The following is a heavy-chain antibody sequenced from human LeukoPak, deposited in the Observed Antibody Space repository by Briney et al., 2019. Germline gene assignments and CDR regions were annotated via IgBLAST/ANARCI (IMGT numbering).Heavy chain of an antibody. J-gene: IGHJ4*02. V-gene: IGHV1-18*01. CDR2: ISAYNGIT. CDR1: GYTFTSYG. CDR3: ARVGRYGDNGPLLVFDY. D-gene: IGHD4-17*01. Sequence: ASVKVSCKASGYTFTSYGISWVRQAPGQGLEWMGWISAYNGITNYAQKLQGRVTMTTDTSTSTAYMELRSLRSDDTAVYYCARVGRYGDNGPLLVFDYWGQGTLVTVSS.